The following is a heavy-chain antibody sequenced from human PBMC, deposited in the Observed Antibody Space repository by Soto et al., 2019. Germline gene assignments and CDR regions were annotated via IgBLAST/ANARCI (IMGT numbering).Heavy chain of an antibody. CDR2: IIPIFGTA. CDR3: ARDVEQLVLNWFDP. D-gene: IGHD6-13*01. Sequence: SVKVSCKASGGTFSSYAISWVRQAPGQGLEWMGGIIPIFGTANYAQKFQGRVTITADESTSTAYMELSSLRSEDTAVYYCARDVEQLVLNWFDPWGQGTLVTVS. V-gene: IGHV1-69*13. CDR1: GGTFSSYA. J-gene: IGHJ5*02.